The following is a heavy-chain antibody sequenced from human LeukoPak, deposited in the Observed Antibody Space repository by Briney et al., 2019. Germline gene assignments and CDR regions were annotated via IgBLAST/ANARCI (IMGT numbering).Heavy chain of an antibody. Sequence: SETLSLTCTVSGGSISSYYWSWIRQPPGKGLEWIGYIYYSGSTNYNPSLKSRVTISVDTSKNQFSLKLSSVTAADTAVYYCARGWAPGVDAFDIWGQGTMVTVSS. V-gene: IGHV4-59*01. CDR2: IYYSGST. J-gene: IGHJ3*02. CDR3: ARGWAPGVDAFDI. D-gene: IGHD3-10*01. CDR1: GGSISSYY.